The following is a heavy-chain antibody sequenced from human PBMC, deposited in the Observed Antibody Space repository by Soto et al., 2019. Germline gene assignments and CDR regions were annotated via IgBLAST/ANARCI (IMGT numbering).Heavy chain of an antibody. Sequence: GGSLRLSCAASGFTFSSYGMHWVRQAPGKGLEWVAVIWYDGSNKYYADSVKGRFTISRDNSKNTLYLQMNSLRAEDTAVYYCARDRDDYIWGSYRPYNWFDPWGQGTLVTVSS. D-gene: IGHD3-16*02. V-gene: IGHV3-33*01. CDR1: GFTFSSYG. J-gene: IGHJ5*02. CDR2: IWYDGSNK. CDR3: ARDRDDYIWGSYRPYNWFDP.